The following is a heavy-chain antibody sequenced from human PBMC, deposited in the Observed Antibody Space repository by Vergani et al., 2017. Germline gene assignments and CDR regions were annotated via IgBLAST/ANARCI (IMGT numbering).Heavy chain of an antibody. CDR3: TEAVGASFDY. Sequence: EVQLVESGGGLVKPRGSLRLSCAASGFTFSNAWMSWVRQAPGKGLEWVGRIKSKTDGGTTDYAAPVKGRFTISSDDSKNTLYLQMNSLKTEDTAVYYCTEAVGASFDYWGQGTLVTVSS. V-gene: IGHV3-15*01. J-gene: IGHJ4*02. CDR2: IKSKTDGGTT. CDR1: GFTFSNAW. D-gene: IGHD1-26*01.